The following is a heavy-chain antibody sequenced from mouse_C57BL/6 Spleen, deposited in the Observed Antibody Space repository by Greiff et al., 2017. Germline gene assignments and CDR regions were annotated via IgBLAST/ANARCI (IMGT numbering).Heavy chain of an antibody. V-gene: IGHV1-4*01. CDR1: GYTFTSYT. CDR2: INPSSGYT. CDR3: ARALITTVFDY. D-gene: IGHD1-1*01. J-gene: IGHJ2*01. Sequence: QVQLQQSGAELATPGASVKMSCKASGYTFTSYTMHWVKQRPGQGLEWIGYINPSSGYTKYNQKFKDKATLTADKSSSTAYMQLSSLTSEDSAVYYCARALITTVFDYWGQVTTLTVSS.